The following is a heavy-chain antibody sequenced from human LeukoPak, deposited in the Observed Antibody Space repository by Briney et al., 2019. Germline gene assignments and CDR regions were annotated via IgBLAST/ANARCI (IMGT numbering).Heavy chain of an antibody. CDR2: IYTSGST. V-gene: IGHV4-4*07. CDR1: GGSISSYY. D-gene: IGHD2-21*02. J-gene: IGHJ4*02. CDR3: ARRAYCGGDCHFFDY. Sequence: SETLSLTCTVSGGSISSYYWSWIRQPAGKGLEWIGRIYTSGSTNYNPSLKSRVTISVDTSKNQFSLKLSSVTAADTAVYYCARRAYCGGDCHFFDYWGQGTLVTVSS.